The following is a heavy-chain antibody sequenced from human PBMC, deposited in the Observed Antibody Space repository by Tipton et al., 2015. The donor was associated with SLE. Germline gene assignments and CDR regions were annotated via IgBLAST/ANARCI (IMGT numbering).Heavy chain of an antibody. D-gene: IGHD5/OR15-5a*01. Sequence: TLSLTCAVYGGSFSGYYWSWIRQPPGKGLEWIGEINHSGSTNYNPSLKSRVTISVDTSENQFSLKLSSVTAADTAVYYCARGPLLDLWGRGTLVTVSS. V-gene: IGHV4-34*01. J-gene: IGHJ2*01. CDR1: GGSFSGYY. CDR3: ARGPLLDL. CDR2: INHSGST.